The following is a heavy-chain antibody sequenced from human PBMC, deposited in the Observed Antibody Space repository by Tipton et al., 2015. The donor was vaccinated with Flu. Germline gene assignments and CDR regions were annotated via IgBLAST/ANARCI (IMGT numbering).Heavy chain of an antibody. CDR1: GGSIINYY. V-gene: IGHV4-59*01. D-gene: IGHD7-27*01. CDR3: ARVSLGYFDF. J-gene: IGHJ4*02. CDR2: IYYSGRT. Sequence: LRLSCTVSGGSIINYYWIWIRQSPGKGLEYIGDIYYSGRTTSNPPLKSRVTISVDTSKNQFSLRLTSLTAADTALYYCARVSLGYFDFWGQGTLVTVSS.